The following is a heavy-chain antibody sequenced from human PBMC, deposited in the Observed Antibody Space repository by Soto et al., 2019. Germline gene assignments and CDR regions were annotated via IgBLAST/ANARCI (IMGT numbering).Heavy chain of an antibody. Sequence: ASLKVSCKASGYTFTGYYMHWVRQAPGQGLEWMGWINPNSGDTKYAQKFQGRVTMTRDTSTRTAYMEVSRLTSDDTAVYYCARSLSTIGGRPDSWGQGXLVTVYS. CDR1: GYTFTGYY. J-gene: IGHJ4*02. CDR2: INPNSGDT. V-gene: IGHV1-2*02. CDR3: ARSLSTIGGRPDS. D-gene: IGHD6-6*01.